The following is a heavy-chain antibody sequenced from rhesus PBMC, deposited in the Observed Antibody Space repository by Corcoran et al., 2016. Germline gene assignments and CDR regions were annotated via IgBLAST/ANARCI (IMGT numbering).Heavy chain of an antibody. CDR2: ISNGGGTT. CDR1: GLTLSRYG. CDR3: AKDLYSGSWNGDGLDS. Sequence: EVQLVESGGGLVQPGGYLRLSCAASGLTLSRYGMSWVRQAPGKGLDWVSYISNGGGTTYYADSVKCRFTNSRDKSKNTLSLQMNNLRAEDTAVYYCAKDLYSGSWNGDGLDSWGQGVVVTVSS. V-gene: IGHV3S5*01. J-gene: IGHJ6*01. D-gene: IGHD6-25*01.